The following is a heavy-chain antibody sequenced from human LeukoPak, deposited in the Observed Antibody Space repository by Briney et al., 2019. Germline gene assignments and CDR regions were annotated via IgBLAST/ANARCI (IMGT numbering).Heavy chain of an antibody. V-gene: IGHV3-23*01. Sequence: GGSLRLSCAASGFTFSNYAMSWVRQAPGKGLEWVSTISGSSASTYYADSVKGRFTISRDNSMNTLYLQMNGLRAEDTAVYYCAKVRGVLHYWGQGTLVTVSS. D-gene: IGHD3-10*01. J-gene: IGHJ4*02. CDR3: AKVRGVLHY. CDR2: ISGSSAST. CDR1: GFTFSNYA.